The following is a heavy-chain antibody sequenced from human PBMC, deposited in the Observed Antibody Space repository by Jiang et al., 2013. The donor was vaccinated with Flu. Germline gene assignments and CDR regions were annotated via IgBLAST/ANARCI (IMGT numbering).Heavy chain of an antibody. V-gene: IGHV3-7*03. CDR3: ASASGSYDY. D-gene: IGHD1-26*01. J-gene: IGHJ4*02. Sequence: YVDAVQGRFTISRDNAKNALYLQMNSLRDEDTAVYYCASASGSYDYWGQGTLVTVSS.